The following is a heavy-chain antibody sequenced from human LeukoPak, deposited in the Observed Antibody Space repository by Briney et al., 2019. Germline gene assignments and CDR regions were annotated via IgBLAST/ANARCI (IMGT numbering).Heavy chain of an antibody. CDR2: ISGSGGST. D-gene: IGHD3-9*01. CDR3: ARFRGAAHSHYDILTGFGY. J-gene: IGHJ4*02. V-gene: IGHV3-23*01. CDR1: GFTFSSYG. Sequence: PGGSLRLSCAASGFTFSSYGMSWVRQAPGKGLEWVSAISGSGGSTYYADSVKGRFTISRDNSKNTLYLQMNSLRAEDTAVYYCARFRGAAHSHYDILTGFGYWGQGTLVTVSS.